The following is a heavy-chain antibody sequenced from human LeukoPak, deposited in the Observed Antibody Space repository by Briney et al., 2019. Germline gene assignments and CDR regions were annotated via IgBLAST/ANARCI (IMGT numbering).Heavy chain of an antibody. J-gene: IGHJ4*02. CDR3: ARDGPTSVL. CDR2: SHYSGTT. D-gene: IGHD1-1*01. CDR1: GASISSGGYY. V-gene: IGHV4-31*03. Sequence: PSETLSLTCTVSGASISSGGYYWSWIRQQPGKGLEWIGYSHYSGTTYHNMSLKSRVAISVDTSKNQFSLKLSSVTAADTAVYYCARDGPTSVLWGQGTLVTVSS.